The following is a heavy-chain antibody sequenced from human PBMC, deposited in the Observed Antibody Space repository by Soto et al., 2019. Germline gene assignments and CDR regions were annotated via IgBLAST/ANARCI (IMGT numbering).Heavy chain of an antibody. CDR1: GYTFTSYG. CDR2: ISAYNGNT. D-gene: IGHD6-19*01. CDR3: AADLDSSGSFDS. J-gene: IGHJ4*02. V-gene: IGHV1-18*01. Sequence: ASVKDSCKASGYTFTSYGISWVRQAPGQGLEWMGWISAYNGNTNYAQKRQERVTINTDTSTSTAYMELRSLRSDDTAVYYCAADLDSSGSFDSWGQGTLVTVSS.